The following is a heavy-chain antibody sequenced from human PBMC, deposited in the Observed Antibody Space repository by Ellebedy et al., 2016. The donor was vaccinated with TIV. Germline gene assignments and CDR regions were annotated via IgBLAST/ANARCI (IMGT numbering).Heavy chain of an antibody. V-gene: IGHV1-2*02. J-gene: IGHJ6*02. CDR3: ARSGAKYYYYYGMDV. Sequence: ASVKVSXXASGYTFTSYYMHWVRQAPGQGLEWMGWISAYNGNTNYAQKLQGRVTMTRDTSISTAYMELSRLRSDDTAVYYCARSGAKYYYYYGMDVWGQGTTVTVSS. CDR1: GYTFTSYY. D-gene: IGHD7-27*01. CDR2: ISAYNGNT.